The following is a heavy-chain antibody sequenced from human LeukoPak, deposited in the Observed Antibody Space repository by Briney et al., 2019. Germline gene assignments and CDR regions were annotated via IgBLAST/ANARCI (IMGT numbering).Heavy chain of an antibody. J-gene: IGHJ4*02. Sequence: GGSLRLSCAASGFTFSSYAMSWVRQAPGKGLEWVSAISGSGGSTYYADSVKGRFTISRDNSKNTLYLQMNSLRAEDTAVYYCAKDMRRRGGYSNFDYWGQGTLVTVSS. CDR2: ISGSGGST. D-gene: IGHD5-24*01. V-gene: IGHV3-23*01. CDR1: GFTFSSYA. CDR3: AKDMRRRGGYSNFDY.